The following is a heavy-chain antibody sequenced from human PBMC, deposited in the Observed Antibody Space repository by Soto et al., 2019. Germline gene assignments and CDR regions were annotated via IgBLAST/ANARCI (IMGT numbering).Heavy chain of an antibody. V-gene: IGHV3-21*01. D-gene: IGHD3-3*01. Sequence: GGSLRLSCAASGFTFSSYSMNWVRQAPGKGLEWVSSISSSSSYIYYADSVKGRFTISRDNAKNSLYLQMNSLRAEDTAVYYCARSLTYYDFWSGPLGMDVWGRGTTVTVSS. CDR1: GFTFSSYS. CDR3: ARSLTYYDFWSGPLGMDV. J-gene: IGHJ6*02. CDR2: ISSSSSYI.